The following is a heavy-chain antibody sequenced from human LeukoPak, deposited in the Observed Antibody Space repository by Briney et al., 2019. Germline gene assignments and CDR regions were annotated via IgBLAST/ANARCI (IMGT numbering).Heavy chain of an antibody. V-gene: IGHV3-7*04. J-gene: IGHJ4*02. CDR1: GFTFSNYW. Sequence: SGGSLRLSCEGSGFTFSNYWMGWVRQAPGKGLQWVANIKTDGSEKYYVDSVKGRFTISRDNDKNLVHLQMNSLRAEDTAVYYCARGGGMRSWYDFDYWGQGTLVTVSS. CDR3: ARGGGMRSWYDFDY. D-gene: IGHD6-13*01. CDR2: IKTDGSEK.